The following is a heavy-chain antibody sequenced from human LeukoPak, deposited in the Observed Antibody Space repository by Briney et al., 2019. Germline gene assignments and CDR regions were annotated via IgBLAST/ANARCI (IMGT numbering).Heavy chain of an antibody. CDR3: ARRLYRDDAFDI. D-gene: IGHD1-26*01. CDR1: GGSISSSSYY. J-gene: IGHJ3*02. V-gene: IGHV4-39*01. Sequence: SETLSLTCTVSGGSISSSSYYWGWIRQPPRKGLEWIGSIYYSGSTYYNPSLKSRVTISVDTSKNQFSLKLSSVTAADTAVYYCARRLYRDDAFDIWGQGTMVTVSS. CDR2: IYYSGST.